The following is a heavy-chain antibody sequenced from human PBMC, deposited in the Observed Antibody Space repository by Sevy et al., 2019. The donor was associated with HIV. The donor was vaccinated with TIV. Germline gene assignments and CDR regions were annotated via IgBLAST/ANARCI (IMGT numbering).Heavy chain of an antibody. Sequence: GGSLRLSCAASGFTFSDHYMDWVRQAPGKGLEWIGRSRNKANSYTTEYAASGKGRFTISRDESKNSLYLQMNSLKSEDTAIYYCNRALIVVAGFFRYYHGMDVWGQGTTVTVSS. D-gene: IGHD6-19*01. CDR2: SRNKANSYTT. J-gene: IGHJ6*02. V-gene: IGHV3-72*01. CDR3: NRALIVVAGFFRYYHGMDV. CDR1: GFTFSDHY.